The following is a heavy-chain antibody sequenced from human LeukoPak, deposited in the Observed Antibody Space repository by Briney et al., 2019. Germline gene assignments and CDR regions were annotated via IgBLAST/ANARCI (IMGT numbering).Heavy chain of an antibody. CDR1: GVTFSRYA. Sequence: PGGSLRLSCSASGVTFSRYAMHWVRQAPGKGLEYVSAISSNGGSTYYADSVKGRFTISRENYKNTLYLQMSILRAEDTAVYYCVKDGAIDVVRGVISPFDYWGQGTLVTVSS. D-gene: IGHD3-10*01. V-gene: IGHV3-64D*06. CDR2: ISSNGGST. CDR3: VKDGAIDVVRGVISPFDY. J-gene: IGHJ4*02.